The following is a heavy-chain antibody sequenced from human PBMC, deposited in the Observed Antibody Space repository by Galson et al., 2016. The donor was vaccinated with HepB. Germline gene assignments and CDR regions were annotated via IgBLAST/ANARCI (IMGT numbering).Heavy chain of an antibody. CDR1: GFTFNDYG. Sequence: SLRLSCAASGFTFNDYGMTWVRQAPGKGLEWVSGVNWKGDTTVYADSVRGRFTISRDNAKNALYLQMDSLRAEDTALYYWARGIGSIAVAGTVAYWYFDLWGRGILFTVSS. CDR2: VNWKGDTT. V-gene: IGHV3-20*04. D-gene: IGHD6-19*01. CDR3: ARGIGSIAVAGTVAYWYFDL. J-gene: IGHJ2*01.